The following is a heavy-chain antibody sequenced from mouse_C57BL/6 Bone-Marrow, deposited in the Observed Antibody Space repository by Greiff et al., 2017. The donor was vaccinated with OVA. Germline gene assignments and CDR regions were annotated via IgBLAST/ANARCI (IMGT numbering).Heavy chain of an antibody. CDR3: ALLLRGAWFAY. V-gene: IGHV3-6*01. Sequence: VQLKQSGPGLVKPSQSLSLTCSVTGYSISSGYYWNWIRQFPGNKLEWMGYISYDGSNNYNPSLKNRISITRDTSKNQFFLKLNSVTTEDTATYYCALLLRGAWFAYWGQGTLVTVSA. J-gene: IGHJ3*01. CDR2: ISYDGSN. D-gene: IGHD1-1*01. CDR1: GYSISSGYY.